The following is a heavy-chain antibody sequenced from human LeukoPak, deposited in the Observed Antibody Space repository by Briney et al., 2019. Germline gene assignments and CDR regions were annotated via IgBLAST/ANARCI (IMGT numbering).Heavy chain of an antibody. V-gene: IGHV6-1*01. CDR2: TYYRSKWYN. CDR3: AREGYVWGIRYNWFDP. J-gene: IGHJ5*02. D-gene: IGHD3-16*01. Sequence: SQTLSLTCALSGDSVSSNSAAWNWIRQSPSRGLEWLGRTYYRSKWYNDYAVSVKSRITINPDTSKNQFSLQLNSVTPEDTAVYYCAREGYVWGIRYNWFDPWGQGTLVTVSS. CDR1: GDSVSSNSAA.